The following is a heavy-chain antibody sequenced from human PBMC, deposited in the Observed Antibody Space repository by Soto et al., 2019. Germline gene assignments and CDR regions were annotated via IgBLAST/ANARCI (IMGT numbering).Heavy chain of an antibody. V-gene: IGHV4-30-4*01. CDR1: GASLNSGYYY. J-gene: IGHJ4*02. CDR2: IYYSWST. Sequence: PSETLSLNCTVSGASLNSGYYYWNWIRQPPGKGLEWIGHIYYSWSTYYNPSLKRRAGISVDSSKSQVSLKLTSVTAADTAMYFCARILMNYDRLDYWGQGALFT. CDR3: ARILMNYDRLDY. D-gene: IGHD3-16*01.